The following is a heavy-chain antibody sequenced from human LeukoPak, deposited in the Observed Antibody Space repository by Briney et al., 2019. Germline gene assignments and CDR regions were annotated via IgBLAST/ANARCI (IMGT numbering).Heavy chain of an antibody. CDR2: IRSKAYGGTT. CDR1: GFTFGDYA. CDR3: TRDERYYYDSSGSWAVGTPFDY. J-gene: IGHJ4*02. Sequence: GGSLRLSCTASGFTFGDYAMSWVRQAPGKGLEWVGFIRSKAYGGTTEYAASVKGRFTISRDDSKSIAYLQMNSLKTEDTAVYYCTRDERYYYDSSGSWAVGTPFDYWGQGTLVTVSS. V-gene: IGHV3-49*04. D-gene: IGHD3-22*01.